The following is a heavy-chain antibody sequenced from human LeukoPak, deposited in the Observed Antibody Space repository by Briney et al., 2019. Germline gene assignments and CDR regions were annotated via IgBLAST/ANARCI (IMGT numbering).Heavy chain of an antibody. D-gene: IGHD3-10*01. CDR3: ARVVVSKVWFGELQTHHYFDY. CDR1: GGSISSSSYY. V-gene: IGHV4-39*07. CDR2: IYYSGST. J-gene: IGHJ4*02. Sequence: SETLSLTCTVSGGSISSSSYYWGWIRQPPGKGLEWIGSIYYSGSTYYNPSPKSRVTISVDTSKNQFSLKLSSVTAADTAVYYCARVVVSKVWFGELQTHHYFDYWGQGTLVIVSS.